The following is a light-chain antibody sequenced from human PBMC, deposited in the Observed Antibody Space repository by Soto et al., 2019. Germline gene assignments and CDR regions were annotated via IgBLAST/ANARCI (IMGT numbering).Light chain of an antibody. J-gene: IGKJ4*01. V-gene: IGKV3-15*01. CDR1: QSVDSN. Sequence: EIVLTQSPGTLSLSPGERGTLSGRASQSVDSNLIWYQQKPGQSPRLLIYDTYTRATGAPARFIGSGSGTDFTLTIANLQPEDVATYYCQKYDGVPLTFGEGTKVEIK. CDR2: DTY. CDR3: QKYDGVPLT.